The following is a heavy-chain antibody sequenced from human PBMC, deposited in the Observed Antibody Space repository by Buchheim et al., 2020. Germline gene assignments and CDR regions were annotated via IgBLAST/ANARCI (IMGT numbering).Heavy chain of an antibody. CDR3: ARDLGVTMVGGVTVMSGFDV. Sequence: QVQLQESGPGLVKPSDTLSLTCTVSTDSLRGYYWSWIRQTPGMGLEWIGYVYNSGTTKYNPSLESRVTIAVDTSKKRLSLKLTSVTAADTAVYYCARDLGVTMVGGVTVMSGFDVWGQGTT. D-gene: IGHD3-10*01. CDR1: TDSLRGYY. J-gene: IGHJ6*02. CDR2: VYNSGTT. V-gene: IGHV4-59*01.